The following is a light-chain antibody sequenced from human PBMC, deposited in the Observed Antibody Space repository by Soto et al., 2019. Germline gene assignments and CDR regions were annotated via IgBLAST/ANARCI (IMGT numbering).Light chain of an antibody. CDR1: QSVSSN. CDR3: QQYNKWPLT. V-gene: IGKV3-15*01. J-gene: IGKJ4*01. Sequence: EIVMTQSPATLSVSPGERATLSCRASQSVSSNLAWYQQKPGQAHRLLIYGASTRATGIPSTFSGSGSGTEFTLSISSLQSEDFAVYYCQQYNKWPLTFGGGTKVDIK. CDR2: GAS.